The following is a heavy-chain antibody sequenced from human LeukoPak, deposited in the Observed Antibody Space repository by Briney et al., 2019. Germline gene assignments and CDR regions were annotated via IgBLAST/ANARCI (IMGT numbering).Heavy chain of an antibody. J-gene: IGHJ4*02. Sequence: ASVKVSCKASGYTFTGYYMHWVRQAPGQGLEWMGWINPNSGGTSYAQKFQGRVTMTRDTSTSTVYMELSSLRSEDTAVYYCARDRSGVPDYWGQGTLVTVSS. CDR1: GYTFTGYY. D-gene: IGHD3-10*01. CDR3: ARDRSGVPDY. CDR2: INPNSGGT. V-gene: IGHV1-2*02.